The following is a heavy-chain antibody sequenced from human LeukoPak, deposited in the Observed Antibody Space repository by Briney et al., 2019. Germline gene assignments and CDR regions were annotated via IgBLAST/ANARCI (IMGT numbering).Heavy chain of an antibody. CDR1: GFTFSNYW. Sequence: GGSLRLSCAASGFTFSNYWMHWVRQAPGKGLEWVANIKQDGTKKYYVDSLKGRFTISRDNAKNSLYLQMNSLRAEDTAVYYCVRDSYYYGSPLDYWGQGTLVTVSS. J-gene: IGHJ4*02. V-gene: IGHV3-7*01. CDR3: VRDSYYYGSPLDY. D-gene: IGHD3-10*01. CDR2: IKQDGTKK.